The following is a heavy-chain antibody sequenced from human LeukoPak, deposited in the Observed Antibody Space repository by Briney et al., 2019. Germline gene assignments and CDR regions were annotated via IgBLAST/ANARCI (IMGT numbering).Heavy chain of an antibody. CDR3: ARLGGTGGWLFYYFDY. CDR2: IYYSGST. V-gene: IGHV4-39*01. D-gene: IGHD6-19*01. J-gene: IGHJ4*02. CDR1: GGSISSSSYY. Sequence: SETLSLTCTVSGGSISSSSYYWGWIRQPPGKGLEWIVSIYYSGSTYYNPSLKSRVTISVDTSKNQFSLKLSSVTAADTAVYYCARLGGTGGWLFYYFDYWGQGTLVTVSS.